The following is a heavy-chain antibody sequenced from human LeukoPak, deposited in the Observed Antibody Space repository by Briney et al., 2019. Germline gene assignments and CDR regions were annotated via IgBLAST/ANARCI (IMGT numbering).Heavy chain of an antibody. CDR1: GFTFSSYS. D-gene: IGHD5-12*01. CDR3: ATGNRDYDWQYYFDY. CDR2: ISSSSSTI. J-gene: IGHJ4*02. V-gene: IGHV3-48*04. Sequence: GGSLRLSCAASGFTFSSYSMNWVRQAPGKGLEWVSYISSSSSTIYYADSVKGRFTISRDNAENSLYLQMNSLRPEDTSVYYCATGNRDYDWQYYFDYWGQGALVTVSS.